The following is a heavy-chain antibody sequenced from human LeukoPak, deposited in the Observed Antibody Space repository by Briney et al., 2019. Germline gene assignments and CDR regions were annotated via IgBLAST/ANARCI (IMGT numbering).Heavy chain of an antibody. CDR1: GGSITSYY. V-gene: IGHV4-59*08. J-gene: IGHJ3*01. CDR3: VRLGDIVDTPDACIT. Sequence: TSETLSLTRTVSGGSITSYYTSWIRQPPGKGLEWIGYIYYSGSTNYNPSLKSRVTISVDTSKNQFSLKLTSWTAADTAVDYCVRLGDIVDTPDACITRGQRTMVTVSS. CDR2: IYYSGST. D-gene: IGHD5-12*01.